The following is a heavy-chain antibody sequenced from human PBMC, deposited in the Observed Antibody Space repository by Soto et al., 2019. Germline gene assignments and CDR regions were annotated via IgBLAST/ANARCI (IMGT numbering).Heavy chain of an antibody. V-gene: IGHV4-34*01. J-gene: IGHJ3*02. D-gene: IGHD6-19*01. CDR3: ARGGSSDWQVALDI. CDR1: AGSFSHYY. CDR2: IKHSGSS. Sequence: NPSETLSLTCAVYAGSFSHYYWNWIRQSPGEGLEWIGKIKHSGSSNYNPSLRSRVSISVDMSKNQFSLRLTSVTAADTAVYYCARGGSSDWQVALDIWGQGTMVTVSS.